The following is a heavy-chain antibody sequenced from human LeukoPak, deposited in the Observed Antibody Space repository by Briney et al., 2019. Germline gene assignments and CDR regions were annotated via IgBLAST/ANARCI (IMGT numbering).Heavy chain of an antibody. Sequence: GASVKVSCKASGYTFTSYGISWVRQAPGQGLEWMGRIIPILGIANYAQKFQGRVTITADKSTSTAYMELSSLRSEDTAVYYCASNPRWDCSGGSCNWFDPWGQGTLVTVSS. V-gene: IGHV1-69*04. D-gene: IGHD2-15*01. J-gene: IGHJ5*02. CDR2: IIPILGIA. CDR3: ASNPRWDCSGGSCNWFDP. CDR1: GYTFTSYG.